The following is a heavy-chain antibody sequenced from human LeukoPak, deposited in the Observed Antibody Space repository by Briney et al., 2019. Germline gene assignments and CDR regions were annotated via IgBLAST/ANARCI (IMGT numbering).Heavy chain of an antibody. CDR1: GFTFSTYG. CDR3: ARGWPHGNDY. Sequence: PGGSLRLSCAASGFTFSTYGVHWVRQAPGKGLEWVAVVSSDGNNKYYADSVKGRFTISRDNSKNTVYLQMNSLRVEDTAVYYCARGWPHGNDYWGQGTLVTVSS. CDR2: VSSDGNNK. V-gene: IGHV3-30*03. D-gene: IGHD4-23*01. J-gene: IGHJ4*02.